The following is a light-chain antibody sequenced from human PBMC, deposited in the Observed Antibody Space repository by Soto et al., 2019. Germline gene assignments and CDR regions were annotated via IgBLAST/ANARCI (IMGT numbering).Light chain of an antibody. CDR2: ATS. V-gene: IGKV1-39*01. Sequence: DIQMTQSPSSLSASVGDRVTITCRASQSISRYLNWYQQKPGKAPKLLIYATSSLLSGVPSRFSGSGSGTHFTLTISSLQPEDFATYYCQAGYITPLTFGGGTKVEIK. CDR3: QAGYITPLT. J-gene: IGKJ4*01. CDR1: QSISRY.